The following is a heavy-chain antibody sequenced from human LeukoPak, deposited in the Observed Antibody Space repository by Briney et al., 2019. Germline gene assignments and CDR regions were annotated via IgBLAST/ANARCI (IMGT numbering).Heavy chain of an antibody. V-gene: IGHV4-4*09. CDR2: IYTSGSA. CDR3: ARGMPAAGQNYFDY. Sequence: SETLSLTCTVSGGSISTYYWSWIRQPPGKGLEWIGYIYTSGSAYYNLSLKSRVTISVDTSKNQFSLKLSSVTAADTALYYCARGMPAAGQNYFDYWGQGTLVTVSS. J-gene: IGHJ4*02. D-gene: IGHD6-13*01. CDR1: GGSISTYY.